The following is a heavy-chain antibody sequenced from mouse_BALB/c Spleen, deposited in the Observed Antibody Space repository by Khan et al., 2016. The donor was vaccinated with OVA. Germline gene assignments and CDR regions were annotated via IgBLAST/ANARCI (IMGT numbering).Heavy chain of an antibody. CDR2: ISSLAYSI. J-gene: IGHJ4*01. CDR3: ARSWAMDY. CDR1: GFTFSDYG. Sequence: EVKLVESGGGLVQPGGSRKLSCAASGFTFSDYGLAWVRQAPGKGPEWVAFISSLAYSISYADNVTGRFTISSGNAKKTLYQEMSSLRAEDTAMYYCARSWAMDYWGQGTSVTVSS. V-gene: IGHV5-15*02.